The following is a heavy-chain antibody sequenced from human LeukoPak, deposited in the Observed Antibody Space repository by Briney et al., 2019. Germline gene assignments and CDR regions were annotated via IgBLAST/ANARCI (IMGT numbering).Heavy chain of an antibody. CDR1: GFTFSSYE. J-gene: IGHJ4*02. D-gene: IGHD4-17*01. Sequence: GGSLRLSCAASGFTFSSYEMNWVRQAPGKGLEWVSYISSSGSTIYYADSVKGRFTISRDNAKNSLYLQMNSLRAEDTAVYYCARNRNDYGDYVYDYWGQGTLVTVSS. V-gene: IGHV3-48*03. CDR2: ISSSGSTI. CDR3: ARNRNDYGDYVYDY.